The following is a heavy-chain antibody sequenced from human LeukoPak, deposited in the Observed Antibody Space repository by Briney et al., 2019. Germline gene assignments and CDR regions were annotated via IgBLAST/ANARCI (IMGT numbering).Heavy chain of an antibody. Sequence: PGRSLRLSCAASGFSFNNYGMHWVRQAPGKGLEWVAVVSYDGSNKYHADSVKGRFTISRDNSKNTLSLQMDSLRAEDTAVYYCASSSVQWLVRASFDYWAQGTLVTVSS. CDR1: GFSFNNYG. CDR2: VSYDGSNK. V-gene: IGHV3-30*03. D-gene: IGHD6-19*01. J-gene: IGHJ4*02. CDR3: ASSSVQWLVRASFDY.